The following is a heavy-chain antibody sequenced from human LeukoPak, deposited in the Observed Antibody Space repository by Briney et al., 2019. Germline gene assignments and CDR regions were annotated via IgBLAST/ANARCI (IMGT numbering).Heavy chain of an antibody. CDR3: AREYYDFWSGRWADY. Sequence: GGSLRLSCAASGFTFSSYSMNWVRKAPGKGLEWVSSISSSSSYIYYADSVKGRFTISRDNAKNSLYLQMNSLRAEDTAVYYCAREYYDFWSGRWADYWGQGTLVTVSS. D-gene: IGHD3-3*01. V-gene: IGHV3-21*01. J-gene: IGHJ4*02. CDR2: ISSSSSYI. CDR1: GFTFSSYS.